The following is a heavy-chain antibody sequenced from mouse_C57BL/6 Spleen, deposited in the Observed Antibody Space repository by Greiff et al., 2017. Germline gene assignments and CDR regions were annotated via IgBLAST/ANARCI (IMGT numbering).Heavy chain of an antibody. V-gene: IGHV5-17*01. CDR1: GFTFSDYG. J-gene: IGHJ2*01. D-gene: IGHD1-1*01. Sequence: DVMLVESGGGLVKPGGSLKLSCAASGFTFSDYGMHWVRQAPEKGLEWVAYISSGSSTIYYADTVKGRFTLSRDNAKNTLFLQMTMLMSEDTAMYYGARSSLTTRYFDYWGQGTTLTVSS. CDR3: ARSSLTTRYFDY. CDR2: ISSGSSTI.